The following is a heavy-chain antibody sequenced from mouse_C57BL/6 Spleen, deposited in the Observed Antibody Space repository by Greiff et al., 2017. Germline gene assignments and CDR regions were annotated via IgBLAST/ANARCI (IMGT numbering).Heavy chain of an antibody. D-gene: IGHD2-5*01. CDR2: FHPYNDDT. CDR1: GYTFTTYP. V-gene: IGHV1-47*01. CDR3: ARGRYYSNSYYFDY. Sequence: QVQLKESGAELVKPGASVKMSCKASGYTFTTYPIEWMKQNHGKSLEWIGNFHPYNDDTKYNEKFKGKATLTVEKSSSTVYLELSRLTSDDSAVYYCARGRYYSNSYYFDYWGQGTTRTVSS. J-gene: IGHJ2*01.